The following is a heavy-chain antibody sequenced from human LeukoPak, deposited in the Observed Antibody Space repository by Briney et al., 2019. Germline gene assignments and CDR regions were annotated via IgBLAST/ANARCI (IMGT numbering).Heavy chain of an antibody. Sequence: GASLQISCKGSGYSFTSYWIGWVRQMPGKGLEWMGIIYPGDSDTRYSPSFQGQVTISADKSISTAYLQWSSLKASDTAMYYCARPYCSGGSCYPGPFDYWGQGTLVTVSS. J-gene: IGHJ4*02. CDR2: IYPGDSDT. CDR1: GYSFTSYW. D-gene: IGHD2-15*01. V-gene: IGHV5-51*01. CDR3: ARPYCSGGSCYPGPFDY.